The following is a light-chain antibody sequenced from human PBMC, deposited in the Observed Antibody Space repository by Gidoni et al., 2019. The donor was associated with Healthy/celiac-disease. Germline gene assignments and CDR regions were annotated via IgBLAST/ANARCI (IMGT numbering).Light chain of an antibody. Sequence: DIQMSQSPSSLSASVGDRVTITCRARQSISSSLNLYQQKPGKAPKLLIYAASSLKSGVPSRFRGSGSGTDFTLTISSLQPEDFATYYCQQSYSTPPWTFGQGTKVEIK. CDR3: QQSYSTPPWT. CDR2: AAS. J-gene: IGKJ1*01. CDR1: QSISSS. V-gene: IGKV1-39*01.